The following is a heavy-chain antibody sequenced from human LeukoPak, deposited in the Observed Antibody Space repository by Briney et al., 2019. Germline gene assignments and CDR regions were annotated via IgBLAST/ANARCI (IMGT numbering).Heavy chain of an antibody. CDR2: IYPGDSDT. Sequence: GESLKISCKGSGYSFTSYWIGWVRQMPGEGLEWMGIIYPGDSDTRYSPSFQGQVTISADKSISTAYLQWSSLKASDTAMYYCARHGGSYGGWDNWFDPWGQGTLVTVSS. V-gene: IGHV5-51*01. J-gene: IGHJ5*02. CDR3: ARHGGSYGGWDNWFDP. CDR1: GYSFTSYW. D-gene: IGHD1-26*01.